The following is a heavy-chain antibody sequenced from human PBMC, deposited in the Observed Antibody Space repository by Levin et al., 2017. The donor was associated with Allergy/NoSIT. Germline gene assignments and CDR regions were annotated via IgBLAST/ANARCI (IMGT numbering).Heavy chain of an antibody. CDR3: ARKIGDSSTDWYFDL. D-gene: IGHD6-19*01. CDR2: INTNTGNP. J-gene: IGHJ2*01. Sequence: EASVKVSCKASGYTFTSYAMNWVRQAPGQGLEWMGWINTNTGNPTYAQGFTGRSVFSLDTSVSTAYLEISSLKAEDTAVYYCARKIGDSSTDWYFDLWGRGTLVTVSS. V-gene: IGHV7-4-1*02. CDR1: GYTFTSYA.